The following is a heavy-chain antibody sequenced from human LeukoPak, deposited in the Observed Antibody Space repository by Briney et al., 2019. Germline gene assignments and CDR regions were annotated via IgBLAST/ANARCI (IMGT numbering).Heavy chain of an antibody. J-gene: IGHJ4*02. CDR2: IYYSGST. V-gene: IGHV4-59*01. CDR1: GGSISSYY. D-gene: IGHD3-22*01. CDR3: ARVTGYMIEDYFDY. Sequence: SETLSLTRTVSGGSISSYYWSWIRQPPGKGLEWIGYIYYSGSTDYNPSLKSRVTISVDTSKNQFSLRLSSVTAADTAVYYCARVTGYMIEDYFDYWGQGTLVTVSS.